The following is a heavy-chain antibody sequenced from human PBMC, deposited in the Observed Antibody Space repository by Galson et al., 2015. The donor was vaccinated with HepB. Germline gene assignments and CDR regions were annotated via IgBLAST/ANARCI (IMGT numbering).Heavy chain of an antibody. D-gene: IGHD5-18*01. V-gene: IGHV1-69*04. CDR1: GGTFSSYA. J-gene: IGHJ4*02. Sequence: SVKVSCKASGGTFSSYAISWVRQAPGQGLEWMGRIIPILGIANYAQKFQGRVTITADKSTSTAYMELSSLRSEDTAVYYCARVDTAMASLDYWGQGTLVTVSS. CDR2: IIPILGIA. CDR3: ARVDTAMASLDY.